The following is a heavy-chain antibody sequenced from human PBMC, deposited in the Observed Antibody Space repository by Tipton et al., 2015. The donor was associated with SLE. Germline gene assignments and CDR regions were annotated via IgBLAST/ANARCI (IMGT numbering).Heavy chain of an antibody. V-gene: IGHV4-4*02. CDR3: ASHESWAVIATKAFDL. CDR1: GGSISSSNW. Sequence: GLVKPSGTLSLTCAVSGGSISSSNWWSWVRQPPGKGLEWIGEIYHSGSTNYNPSLKSRVTISVDKSKNRFSLNLTSVTAADTAVYYCASHESWAVIATKAFDLWGQGTMITVSS. D-gene: IGHD2-21*01. J-gene: IGHJ3*01. CDR2: IYHSGST.